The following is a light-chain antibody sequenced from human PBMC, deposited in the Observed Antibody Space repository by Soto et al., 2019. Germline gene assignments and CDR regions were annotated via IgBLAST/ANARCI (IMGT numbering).Light chain of an antibody. V-gene: IGKV3-20*01. CDR3: LQYASPLYT. CDR2: GAY. CDR1: QSLSSSY. Sequence: EIVLTQSPGTLSLSPGERATLSCRASQSLSSSYLAWYQLKPGQAPRLLIYGAYNRATGLPDWFSGSGSGTDFTLTISRLEPEDFAVYFCLQYASPLYTFGQGTKLEI. J-gene: IGKJ2*01.